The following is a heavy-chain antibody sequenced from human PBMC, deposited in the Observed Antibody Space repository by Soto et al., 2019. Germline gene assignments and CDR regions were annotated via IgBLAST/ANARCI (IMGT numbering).Heavy chain of an antibody. CDR1: GGSISSSSYY. Sequence: SETLSLTCTVSGGSISSSSYYWGWIRQPPGKGLEWIGSIYYSGSTYYNPSLKSRVTISVDTSKNQFSLKLSSVTAADTAVYYCARHYYDFWSGYFQYWGQGTLVTVSS. CDR2: IYYSGST. V-gene: IGHV4-39*01. D-gene: IGHD3-3*01. CDR3: ARHYYDFWSGYFQY. J-gene: IGHJ4*02.